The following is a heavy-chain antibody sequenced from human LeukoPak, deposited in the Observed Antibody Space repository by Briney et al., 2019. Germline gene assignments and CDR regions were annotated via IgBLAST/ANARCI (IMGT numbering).Heavy chain of an antibody. CDR2: IWYDGSNK. CDR1: GLTFSSSW. J-gene: IGHJ6*02. Sequence: GGSLRLSCAVSGLTFSSSWMDWVRQAPGKGLEWVAVIWYDGSNKYYADSVKGRFTISRDNSKNTLYLQMNSLRAEDTAVYYCARDGVYGMDVWGQGTTVTVSS. D-gene: IGHD3-16*01. CDR3: ARDGVYGMDV. V-gene: IGHV3-33*08.